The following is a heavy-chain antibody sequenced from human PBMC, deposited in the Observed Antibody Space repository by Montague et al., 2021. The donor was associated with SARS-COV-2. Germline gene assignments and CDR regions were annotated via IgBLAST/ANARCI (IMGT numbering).Heavy chain of an antibody. CDR1: GFTLSSYA. CDR3: ERDDRVLIWFGELSGYYYGIEV. J-gene: IGHJ6*01. V-gene: IGHV3-30-3*01. D-gene: IGHD3-10*01. CDR2: ISYDGSNK. Sequence: SLRLSCAASGFTLSSYAMHWVRQAPGKGLEWVAVISYDGSNKYYADSVKGRFTISRDNSKNTLYLQMNSLRAEDTAVYYCERDDRVLIWFGELSGYYYGIEVWRQGTTVTVP.